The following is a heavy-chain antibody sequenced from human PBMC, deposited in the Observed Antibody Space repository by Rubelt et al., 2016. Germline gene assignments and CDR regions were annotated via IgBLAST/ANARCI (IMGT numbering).Heavy chain of an antibody. CDR2: INHSGST. Sequence: QVQLHQWGAGLLKPSETLSLTCAVYGGSFSRPYWNWIRQPPGKGLEWIGEINHSGSTNYNPSLKSRVTISVDTSKNQFSLRLTSVTAADTAVYYCASAPRGSGLDPWGQGILVTVSS. CDR3: ASAPRGSGLDP. CDR1: GGSFSRPY. J-gene: IGHJ5*02. D-gene: IGHD6-25*01. V-gene: IGHV4-34*01.